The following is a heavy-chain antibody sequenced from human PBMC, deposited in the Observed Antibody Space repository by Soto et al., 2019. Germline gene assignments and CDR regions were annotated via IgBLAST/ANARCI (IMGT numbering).Heavy chain of an antibody. CDR3: ARVFYDSSGYYLGYYFDY. D-gene: IGHD3-22*01. J-gene: IGHJ4*02. Sequence: SVKVSCKASGGTFCSYAISWVRQAPGQGLEWMGGIIPIFGTANYAQKFQGRVTITADESTSTAYMELSSLRSEDTAVYYCARVFYDSSGYYLGYYFDYWGQGTLVTVSS. V-gene: IGHV1-69*13. CDR2: IIPIFGTA. CDR1: GGTFCSYA.